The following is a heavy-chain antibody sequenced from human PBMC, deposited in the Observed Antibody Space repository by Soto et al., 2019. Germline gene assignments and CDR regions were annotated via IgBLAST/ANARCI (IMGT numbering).Heavy chain of an antibody. CDR3: ARGRCSGYGSYSGWSMDV. CDR2: IYSGGAT. Sequence: EVQLVESGGGLIQPGGSLRLSCAASGFTVSDNYMSWVRQAPGKGLEWVSVIYSGGATHHADSVMGRFTISRDNSKNTLYLQRNSLRVEETAVYYCARGRCSGYGSYSGWSMDVWGQGTTVTVSS. D-gene: IGHD2-15*01. J-gene: IGHJ6*02. V-gene: IGHV3-53*01. CDR1: GFTVSDNY.